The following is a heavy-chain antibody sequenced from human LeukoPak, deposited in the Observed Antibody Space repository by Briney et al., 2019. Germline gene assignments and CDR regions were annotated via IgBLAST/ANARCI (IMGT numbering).Heavy chain of an antibody. CDR2: ISNDGSHK. CDR3: ARDPNRLADYGGDYFDH. Sequence: GGSLRLSCAASGFPFSSYSMHWVRQAPGNGLEWVGLISNDGSHKYYADSVKGRFIISRYNSKNTLSLQMNTLRPDDTAVFYCARDPNRLADYGGDYFDHWGQGTLVTVSA. D-gene: IGHD4-23*01. V-gene: IGHV3-30-3*01. CDR1: GFPFSSYS. J-gene: IGHJ4*02.